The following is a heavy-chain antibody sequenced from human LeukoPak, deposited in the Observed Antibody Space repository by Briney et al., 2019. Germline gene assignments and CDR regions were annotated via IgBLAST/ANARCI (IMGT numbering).Heavy chain of an antibody. J-gene: IGHJ4*02. V-gene: IGHV3-23*01. CDR1: GFTFRSYA. D-gene: IGHD6-13*01. CDR3: AKTSSSWYYFVDY. Sequence: GGSLRLSCAASGFTFRSYAMSWVRQAPGKGLEWVSTISGSGGSTYYADSVKGRFTISRDNSKNTLYLQMNSLRAEDTAVYYCAKTSSSWYYFVDYWGQGTLVTVSS. CDR2: ISGSGGST.